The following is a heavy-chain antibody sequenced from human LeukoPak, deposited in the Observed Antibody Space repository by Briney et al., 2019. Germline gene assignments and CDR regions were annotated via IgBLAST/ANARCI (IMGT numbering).Heavy chain of an antibody. CDR1: GYTFTGYY. J-gene: IGHJ4*02. CDR3: TRDLASGYYFDY. V-gene: IGHV1-2*02. Sequence: ASVKVSXKASGYTFTGYYMHWVRQAPGQGLEWMGWINPNSGGTNYAQKFQGRVTMTRDTSISTAYMELSRLRSEDTAVYYCTRDLASGYYFDYWGQGTLVTVSS. CDR2: INPNSGGT. D-gene: IGHD6-25*01.